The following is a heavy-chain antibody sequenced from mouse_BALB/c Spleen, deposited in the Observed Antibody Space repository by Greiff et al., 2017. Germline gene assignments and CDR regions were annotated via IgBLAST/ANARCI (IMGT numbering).Heavy chain of an antibody. Sequence: QVQLQQSGPGLVAPSQSLSITCTVSGFSLTSYGVHWVRQPPGKGLEWLGVIWAGGSTNYNSALMSRLSISKDNSKSQVFLKMNSLQTDDTAMYYCARDYDYDVGPFAYWGQGTLVTVSA. J-gene: IGHJ3*01. V-gene: IGHV2-9*02. CDR1: GFSLTSYG. CDR2: IWAGGST. D-gene: IGHD2-4*01. CDR3: ARDYDYDVGPFAY.